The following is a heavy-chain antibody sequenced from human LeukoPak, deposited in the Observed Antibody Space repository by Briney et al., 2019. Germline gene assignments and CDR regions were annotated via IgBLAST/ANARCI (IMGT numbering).Heavy chain of an antibody. CDR3: ARETYLSSGHRIFDV. CDR1: GGSSCSGGYY. J-gene: IGHJ3*01. Sequence: PSETLSLTCTVSGGSSCSGGYYWSWVRQHPERVLDWIGYMFYIGSTYYNPTLQSRVTISVDSSNRKFSLNLTSVTAADTAVYYCARETYLSSGHRIFDVWGQGTLVTVS. V-gene: IGHV4-31*03. CDR2: MFYIGST. D-gene: IGHD6-19*01.